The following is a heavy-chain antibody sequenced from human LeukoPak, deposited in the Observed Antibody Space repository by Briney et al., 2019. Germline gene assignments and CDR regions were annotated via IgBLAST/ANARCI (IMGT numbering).Heavy chain of an antibody. D-gene: IGHD6-13*01. CDR3: ASHSSSWGYYFDY. V-gene: IGHV4-59*01. CDR1: GGSISSYY. CDR2: IYYSGST. Sequence: SETLSLTCTVSGGSISSYYWSWIRQPPGKGLEWIGYIYYSGSTNYNPSLKSRVTISVDTSKNQFSLKLSSVAAADTAVYYCASHSSSWGYYFDYWGQGTLVTVSS. J-gene: IGHJ4*02.